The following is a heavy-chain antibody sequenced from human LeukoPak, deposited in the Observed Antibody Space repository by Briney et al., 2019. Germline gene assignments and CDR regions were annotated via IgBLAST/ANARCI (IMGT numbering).Heavy chain of an antibody. V-gene: IGHV4-34*01. Sequence: SETLSLTCAVYGGSFSGYYWSWIRQPPGKGLEWIGEINHSGSTNYNPSLKSRVTISVDTSKNQFSLKLSSVTAADTAVYYCARQVTIAVAGTDYWAREPWSPSPQ. D-gene: IGHD6-19*01. J-gene: IGHJ4*02. CDR1: GGSFSGYY. CDR2: INHSGST. CDR3: ARQVTIAVAGTDY.